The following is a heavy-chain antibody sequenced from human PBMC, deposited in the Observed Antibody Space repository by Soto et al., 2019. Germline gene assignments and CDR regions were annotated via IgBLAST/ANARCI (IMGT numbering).Heavy chain of an antibody. Sequence: ASVKVSCKASGGTFSSYAISWVRQAPGQGLEWMGGIIPIFGTANYAQKFQGRVTITADESTSTAYMELSSLRSEDTAVYYCAREALIGWLQLYGMDVWGQGTTVTVSS. CDR1: GGTFSSYA. CDR3: AREALIGWLQLYGMDV. CDR2: IIPIFGTA. D-gene: IGHD5-12*01. J-gene: IGHJ6*02. V-gene: IGHV1-69*13.